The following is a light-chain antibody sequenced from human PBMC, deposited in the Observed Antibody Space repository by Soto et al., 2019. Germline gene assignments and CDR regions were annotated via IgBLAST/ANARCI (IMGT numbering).Light chain of an antibody. CDR1: QSVSTK. CDR3: QQYGSSPIT. V-gene: IGKV3-20*01. CDR2: GAS. Sequence: EIVMTPSPGTLSVSPGEGANLSCRASQSVSTKIAWYQQKPGQAPRLLIYGASSRATGIPDRFSGSGSGTDFTLTISRLEPEDFAVYYCQQYGSSPITFGQGTRLEIK. J-gene: IGKJ5*01.